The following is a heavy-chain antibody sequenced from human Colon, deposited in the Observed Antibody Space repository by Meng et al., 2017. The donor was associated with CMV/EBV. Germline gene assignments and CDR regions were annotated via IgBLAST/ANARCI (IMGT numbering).Heavy chain of an antibody. V-gene: IGHV3-48*03. J-gene: IGHJ6*02. CDR3: ARDNFNFDYYYGMDV. CDR1: GFTFSSYE. Sequence: GESLKIYCAASGFTFSSYEMVWVRQAPGKGLEWVSYISASGRTIYYADPVKGRFTISRDNANNPLSLQINSLRAEDTPLYYCARDNFNFDYYYGMDVWGQGTTVTVSS. CDR2: ISASGRTI. D-gene: IGHD1-1*01.